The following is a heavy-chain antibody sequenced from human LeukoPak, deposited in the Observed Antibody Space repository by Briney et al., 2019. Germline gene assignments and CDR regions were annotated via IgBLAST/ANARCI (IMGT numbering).Heavy chain of an antibody. D-gene: IGHD1-7*01. V-gene: IGHV3-9*01. CDR3: AREQLELRKAFDI. CDR1: GFTFDDYA. J-gene: IGHJ3*02. CDR2: ISWNSGSI. Sequence: SGGSLRLSCAASGFTFDDYAMHWVRQAPGKGLEWVSGISWNSGSIGYADSVKGRFTISRDNAKNSLYLQMNSLRAEDTAVYYCAREQLELRKAFDIWGQGTMVTVSS.